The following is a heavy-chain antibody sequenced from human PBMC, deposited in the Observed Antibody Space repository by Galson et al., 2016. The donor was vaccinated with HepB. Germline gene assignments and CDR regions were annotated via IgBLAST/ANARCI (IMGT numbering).Heavy chain of an antibody. CDR1: GFTFRSYA. CDR2: ISGSGGST. D-gene: IGHD4-23*01. J-gene: IGHJ4*02. V-gene: IGHV3-23*01. CDR3: AKHGDNWGSYFDY. Sequence: SLRLSCAASGFTFRSYAMSWVRQGPGKGLECVSAISGSGGSTYYADSVKGRFTTSRDNSKNTLFLQMDGLRVEDTAVYYCAKHGDNWGSYFDYWGQETLVTVSS.